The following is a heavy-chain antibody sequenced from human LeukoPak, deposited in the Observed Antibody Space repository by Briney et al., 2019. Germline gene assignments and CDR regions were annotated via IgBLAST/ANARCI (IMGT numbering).Heavy chain of an antibody. Sequence: PGGSLRLSCTASGFTFNKHWMTWVRQAPGKGLEWVASVNEDGSEKNYVDSLTGRFTISRDNAKNSLSLHVSSLRAKDTAVYYCTREDEGGDWGRAFDLWGRGTMVTVSS. V-gene: IGHV3-7*01. CDR2: VNEDGSEK. CDR1: GFTFNKHW. CDR3: TREDEGGDWGRAFDL. J-gene: IGHJ3*01. D-gene: IGHD2-21*02.